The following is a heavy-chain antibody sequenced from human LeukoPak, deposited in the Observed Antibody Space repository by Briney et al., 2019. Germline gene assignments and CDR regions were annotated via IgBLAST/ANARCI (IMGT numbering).Heavy chain of an antibody. D-gene: IGHD2-2*01. CDR2: IHYSGRT. Sequence: PSETLSLTCTVSGGSISSDYWSWIRQPPGKGLEWIGYIHYSGRTNYNPSLKSRITISVDTSKTQFSLKLSSVTAADTAVYYCATLRGSSSAVFDYWGQGTLVTVSS. V-gene: IGHV4-59*08. J-gene: IGHJ4*02. CDR3: ATLRGSSSAVFDY. CDR1: GGSISSDY.